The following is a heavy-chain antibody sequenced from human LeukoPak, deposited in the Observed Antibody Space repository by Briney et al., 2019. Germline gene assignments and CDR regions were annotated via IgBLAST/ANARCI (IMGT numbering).Heavy chain of an antibody. D-gene: IGHD6-13*01. CDR2: IIPILGIA. CDR3: ALNSTPQGYYGMDV. CDR1: GGTFSSYA. V-gene: IGHV1-69*04. Sequence: GASMKVSCKASGGTFSSYAISWVRQAPGQGLEWMGRIIPILGIANYAQKFQGRVTITADKSTSTAYMELSSLRSEDTAVYYCALNSTPQGYYGMDVWGQGTTVTVSS. J-gene: IGHJ6*02.